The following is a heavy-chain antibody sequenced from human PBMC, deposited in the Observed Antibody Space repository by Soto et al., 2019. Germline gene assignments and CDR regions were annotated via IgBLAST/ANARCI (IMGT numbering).Heavy chain of an antibody. Sequence: SETLSLTCTVSGGSIISYYWSWILQPPWKGLEWIGYIYYSGSTNYNPSLKSRVTISVDTSKNQFSLKLSSVTAADTAVYYCARGVLGFWSGYYGPGSHYMDVWGKGTTVTVSS. J-gene: IGHJ6*03. CDR3: ARGVLGFWSGYYGPGSHYMDV. CDR1: GGSIISYY. V-gene: IGHV4-59*01. D-gene: IGHD3-3*01. CDR2: IYYSGST.